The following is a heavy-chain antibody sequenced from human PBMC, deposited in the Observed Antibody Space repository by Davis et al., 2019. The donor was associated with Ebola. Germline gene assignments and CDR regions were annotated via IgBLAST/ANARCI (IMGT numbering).Heavy chain of an antibody. CDR1: GFTFSDYY. CDR2: INSDGSST. J-gene: IGHJ4*02. D-gene: IGHD1-7*01. V-gene: IGHV3-74*01. Sequence: GESLKISCAASGFTFSDYYMSWIRQAPGKGLVWVSRINSDGSSTSYADSVKGRFTISRDNSKNTLYLQMNSLRAEDTAVYYCAKPTIYWNYFPIDYWGQGTLVTVSS. CDR3: AKPTIYWNYFPIDY.